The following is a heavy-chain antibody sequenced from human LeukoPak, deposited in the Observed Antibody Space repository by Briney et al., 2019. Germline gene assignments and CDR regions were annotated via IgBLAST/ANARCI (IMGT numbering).Heavy chain of an antibody. D-gene: IGHD3-22*01. CDR3: ARDADISNHYSYFDY. V-gene: IGHV3-33*01. Sequence: GKSLRLSCAASGFTFRNYGMHWVRQAPGKGLEWVAGIWYHGYADLYADSLKGRFTITRDNSKSTLYLQMNSLRAGDTALYYCARDADISNHYSYFDYWGQGALVTVSS. CDR1: GFTFRNYG. J-gene: IGHJ4*02. CDR2: IWYHGYAD.